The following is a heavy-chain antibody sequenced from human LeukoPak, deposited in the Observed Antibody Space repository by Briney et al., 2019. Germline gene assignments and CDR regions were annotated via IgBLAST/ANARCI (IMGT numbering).Heavy chain of an antibody. CDR1: GYTFTNYY. Sequence: ASXKVSCKASGYTFTNYYMHWVRQAPGQGLEWMGIINPSGGSTTYAQKFQGRLTMTRDTSTSTVYMELSSLRSEDTAVYYCARDLIRWSGLDYWGQGTLVTVSS. CDR3: ARDLIRWSGLDY. V-gene: IGHV1-46*01. J-gene: IGHJ4*02. D-gene: IGHD4-23*01. CDR2: INPSGGST.